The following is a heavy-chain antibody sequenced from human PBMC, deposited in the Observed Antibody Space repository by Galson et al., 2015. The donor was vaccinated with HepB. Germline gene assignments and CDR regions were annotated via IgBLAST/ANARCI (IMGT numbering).Heavy chain of an antibody. J-gene: IGHJ3*02. V-gene: IGHV1-2*04. Sequence: SVKVSCKASGYTFTGYYMHWVRQAPGQGLEWMGWINPNSGGTNYAQKFQGWVTMTRDTSISTAYMELSRLRSDDTAVYYCATRSAAAGHDAFDIWGQGTMVTVSS. CDR2: INPNSGGT. CDR1: GYTFTGYY. CDR3: ATRSAAAGHDAFDI. D-gene: IGHD6-13*01.